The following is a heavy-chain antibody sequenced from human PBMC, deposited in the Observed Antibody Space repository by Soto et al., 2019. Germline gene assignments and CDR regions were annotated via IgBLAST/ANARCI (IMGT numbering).Heavy chain of an antibody. D-gene: IGHD4-17*01. CDR2: IGLTPGDT. J-gene: IGHJ3*01. CDR3: AKHDYGDYKPYDV. Sequence: EVQLLESGGDLVQPGESLRVSCAASGFTFSSYAMTWVRQAPGKGLDWVSSIGLTPGDTYYADSVKGRFTVSRDNSKNTLYLQMNNLRAEDTAVYYCAKHDYGDYKPYDVWGQGTLVTVSS. CDR1: GFTFSSYA. V-gene: IGHV3-23*01.